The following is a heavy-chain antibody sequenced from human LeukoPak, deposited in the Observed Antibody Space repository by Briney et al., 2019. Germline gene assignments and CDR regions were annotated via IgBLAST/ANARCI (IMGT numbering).Heavy chain of an antibody. CDR3: AKDSRNMITFGGVIPD. CDR2: ISGSGGST. D-gene: IGHD3-16*02. CDR1: GFTFSSYA. J-gene: IGHJ4*02. V-gene: IGHV3-23*01. Sequence: PGGSLRPSCAASGFTFSSYAMSWVRQAPGKGLEWVSAISGSGGSTYYADSVKGRFTISRDNSRNTLYLQINSLRAEDTAVYYCAKDSRNMITFGGVIPDWGQGTLVTVSS.